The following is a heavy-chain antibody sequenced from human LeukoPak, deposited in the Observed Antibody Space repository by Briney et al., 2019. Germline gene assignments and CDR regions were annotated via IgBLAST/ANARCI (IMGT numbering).Heavy chain of an antibody. D-gene: IGHD5-18*01. V-gene: IGHV3-30*02. CDR3: AKTSGVQLWPLPFDY. CDR1: GFTFSSYG. Sequence: GGSQRLSCAASGFTFSSYGMHWVREAPGKGLEGVAFIRYDGSNKYYADSVKGRFTISRDNSKNTMYLQMSSLKAEDTAVYYCAKTSGVQLWPLPFDYWGQGTLVTVSS. CDR2: IRYDGSNK. J-gene: IGHJ4*02.